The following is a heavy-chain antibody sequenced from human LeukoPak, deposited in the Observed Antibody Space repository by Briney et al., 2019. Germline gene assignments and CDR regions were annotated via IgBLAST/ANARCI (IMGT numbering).Heavy chain of an antibody. CDR3: ATPLELYGFDY. D-gene: IGHD1-7*01. V-gene: IGHV3-48*01. CDR1: GFTFSSYS. CDR2: ISSSSSTI. Sequence: GGSLRLSCAASGFTFSSYSMNWVRQAPGKGLEWVSYISSSSSTIYYADSVKGRFTISRDNAKNSLYLQMNSLRAEDTAVYYCATPLELYGFDYWGQGTLVTVSS. J-gene: IGHJ4*02.